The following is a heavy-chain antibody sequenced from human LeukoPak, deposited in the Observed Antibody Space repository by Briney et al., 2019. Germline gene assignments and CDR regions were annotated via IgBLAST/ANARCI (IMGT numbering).Heavy chain of an antibody. CDR2: MNPNSGNT. CDR1: GYTFTSYD. D-gene: IGHD7-27*01. J-gene: IGHJ4*02. Sequence: ASVKVSCKASGYTFTSYDINWVRQATGQGLEWMGWMNPNSGNTGYAQKFQGRVTITRNTSISTAYMELSSLRSEDTAVYYRARGPDWGFWHYFDYWGQGTLVTVSS. V-gene: IGHV1-8*03. CDR3: ARGPDWGFWHYFDY.